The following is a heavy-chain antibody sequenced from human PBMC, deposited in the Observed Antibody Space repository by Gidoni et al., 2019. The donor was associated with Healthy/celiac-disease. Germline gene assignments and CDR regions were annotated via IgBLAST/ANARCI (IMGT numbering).Heavy chain of an antibody. CDR1: GGTFSSYA. J-gene: IGHJ5*02. Sequence: QVQLVQSGAAVKKPGSSVKVSCKASGGTFSSYALSWVRQAPGQGLEWMGGIIPIVGTANYAQKCQGRVTITADESTSTAYMELSSLRSEDTAVYYCARDLNVTIFGVVIRRWFDPWGQGTLVTVSS. CDR3: ARDLNVTIFGVVIRRWFDP. V-gene: IGHV1-69*01. D-gene: IGHD3-3*01. CDR2: IIPIVGTA.